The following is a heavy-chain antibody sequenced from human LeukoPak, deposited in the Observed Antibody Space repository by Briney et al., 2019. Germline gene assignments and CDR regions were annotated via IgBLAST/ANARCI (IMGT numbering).Heavy chain of an antibody. V-gene: IGHV3-48*04. CDR3: ARVGYTAYYYDSSGLDY. D-gene: IGHD3-22*01. CDR1: GFTFSSYS. J-gene: IGHJ4*02. CDR2: ITGTTSTI. Sequence: GGSLRLSCAASGFTFSSYSMNWVRQAPGKGLEWVSHITGTTSTIHYADSVKGRFTISRDNAKNSLYLQMNSLRAEDTAVYYCARVGYTAYYYDSSGLDYWGQGTLVTVSS.